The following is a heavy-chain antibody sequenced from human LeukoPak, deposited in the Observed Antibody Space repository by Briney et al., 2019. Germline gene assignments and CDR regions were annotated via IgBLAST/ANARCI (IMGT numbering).Heavy chain of an antibody. V-gene: IGHV1-18*01. J-gene: IGHJ4*02. Sequence: GASVKVSCKASGYTFTSYGISWVRQAPGQGLEWMGWISAYNGNINYAQKLQGRVTMTTDTSTSTAYMELRSLRSDDTAVYYCAAIAAAGTYFEYWGQGTLVTVSS. CDR1: GYTFTSYG. CDR3: AAIAAAGTYFEY. CDR2: ISAYNGNI. D-gene: IGHD6-13*01.